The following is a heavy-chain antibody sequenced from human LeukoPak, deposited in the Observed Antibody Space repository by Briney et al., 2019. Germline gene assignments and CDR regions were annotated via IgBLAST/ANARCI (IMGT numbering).Heavy chain of an antibody. V-gene: IGHV1-46*01. CDR1: GYTFTSNY. D-gene: IGHD3-16*02. Sequence: ASVKVSCKAFGYTFTSNYMHWVRQAPGQGPEWMGVISPSGGSTTYAQKFQGRVTVTADKSTSTAYMELSSLRFEDTAVYYCASHDYIWGSYRPTSDYWGQGTLVTVSS. CDR2: ISPSGGST. CDR3: ASHDYIWGSYRPTSDY. J-gene: IGHJ4*02.